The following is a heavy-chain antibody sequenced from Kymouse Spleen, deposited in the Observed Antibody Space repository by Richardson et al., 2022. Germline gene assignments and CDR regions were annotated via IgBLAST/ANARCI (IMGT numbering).Heavy chain of an antibody. V-gene: IGHV3-30*18. CDR1: GFTFSSYG. CDR3: AKKGYSSGWAFDY. Sequence: QVQLVESGGGVVQPGRSLRLSCAASGFTFSSYGMHWVRQAPGKGLEWVAVISYDGSNKYYADSVKGRFTISRDNSKNTLYLQMNSLRAEDTAVYYCAKKGYSSGWAFDYWGQGTLVTVSS. CDR2: ISYDGSNK. D-gene: IGHD6-19*01. J-gene: IGHJ4*02.